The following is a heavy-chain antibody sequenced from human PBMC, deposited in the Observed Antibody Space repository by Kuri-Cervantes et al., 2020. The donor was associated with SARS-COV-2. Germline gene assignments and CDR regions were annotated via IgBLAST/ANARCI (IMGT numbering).Heavy chain of an antibody. Sequence: SQTLSLTCAVSGGSISSGGYSWSWIRQPPGKGLEWIGYIYHSGSTYYNPSLKSRVTISVDRSKNQFSLKLSSVTAADTAVYYCAREDSTSCYDYWGQGTLVTVSS. CDR3: AREDSTSCYDY. J-gene: IGHJ4*02. CDR1: GGSISSGGYS. V-gene: IGHV4-30-2*01. D-gene: IGHD2-2*01. CDR2: IYHSGST.